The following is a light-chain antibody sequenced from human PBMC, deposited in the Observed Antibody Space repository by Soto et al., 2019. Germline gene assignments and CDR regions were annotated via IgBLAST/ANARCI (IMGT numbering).Light chain of an antibody. J-gene: IGKJ4*01. CDR2: AAS. V-gene: IGKV3-20*01. CDR1: QTVTNDY. Sequence: EVVLTQSPGTLSLSPGERVTLSCRASQTVTNDYLAWYQQKDGQAPRLLIYAASTRATGIPVRFSGSGSETEFTLTIRSLQSEDFAVYYCQQRGTFGGGTKVDIK. CDR3: QQRGT.